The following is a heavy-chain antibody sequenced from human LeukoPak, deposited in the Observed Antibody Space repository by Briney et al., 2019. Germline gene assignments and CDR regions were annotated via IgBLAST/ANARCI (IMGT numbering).Heavy chain of an antibody. V-gene: IGHV4-59*01. J-gene: IGHJ4*02. Sequence: PSETLSLTCTVSGGSIIGYYWSWIRQPPGKGLECIGYIYCNGKTNYNTSLKSRVTISVDTPKNQFSLKLSSVTAADTAMYYCARGPDSPFDYWGQGTLVTVSS. CDR3: ARGPDSPFDY. D-gene: IGHD2-21*01. CDR2: IYCNGKT. CDR1: GGSIIGYY.